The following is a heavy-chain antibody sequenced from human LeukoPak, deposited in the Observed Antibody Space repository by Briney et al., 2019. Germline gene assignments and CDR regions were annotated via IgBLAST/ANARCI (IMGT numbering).Heavy chain of an antibody. J-gene: IGHJ4*02. Sequence: PSETLSLTCAVYGGSFSGYWWSWIRPFPDKGLEWIGEINHSGTTNYNPSLKSRVTILVDTSKNQFSLKLSSVTAADTAVYYCARAQGTYGAVPFDYWGQGTLVTVSS. V-gene: IGHV4-34*01. D-gene: IGHD4-17*01. CDR2: INHSGTT. CDR1: GGSFSGYW. CDR3: ARAQGTYGAVPFDY.